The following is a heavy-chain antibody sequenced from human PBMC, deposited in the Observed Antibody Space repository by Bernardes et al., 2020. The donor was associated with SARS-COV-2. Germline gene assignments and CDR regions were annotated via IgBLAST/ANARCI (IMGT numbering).Heavy chain of an antibody. D-gene: IGHD1-1*01. Sequence: GGSLRLSCAAAGLSLSAHAMTWVRQPPGKGLEWVSTISGSGGSAYSADSVRGRFTISRDNFRNTVYLQMNRLGVADTAIYYCAKASDPTGIPSGLYGMDVWGQGTTVTVSS. V-gene: IGHV3-23*01. CDR1: GLSLSAHA. CDR3: AKASDPTGIPSGLYGMDV. J-gene: IGHJ6*02. CDR2: ISGSGGSA.